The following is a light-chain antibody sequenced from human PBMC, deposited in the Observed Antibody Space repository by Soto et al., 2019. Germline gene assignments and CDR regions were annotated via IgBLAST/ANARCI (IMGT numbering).Light chain of an antibody. CDR3: QQTYSIPYI. Sequence: DIQMTQSPSSLSASVGDRVTITCRASQSISTYLNWYQQKPGKAPKLLIYSILSLQIGVPSSFSGSGSGTDFSLTISSLQPEDFATYYCQQTYSIPYIFGQGTK. CDR2: SIL. J-gene: IGKJ2*01. V-gene: IGKV1-39*01. CDR1: QSISTY.